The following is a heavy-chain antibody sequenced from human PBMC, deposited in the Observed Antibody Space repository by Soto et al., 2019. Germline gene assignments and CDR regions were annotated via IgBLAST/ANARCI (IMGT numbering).Heavy chain of an antibody. CDR3: ARQGFGALHGLVYV. J-gene: IGHJ6*02. D-gene: IGHD3-10*01. CDR2: VSPIWGS. Sequence: QVLLQESGPGLVKPSETLSLSCTVSGDSISSYYWGWIRQPPGKEMEWIGYVSPIWGSAYNPSLQSRVAISSDTSTSQSSLELTSVTATAAAVYCCARQGFGALHGLVYVWGQGTTVTVSS. V-gene: IGHV4-59*08. CDR1: GDSISSYY.